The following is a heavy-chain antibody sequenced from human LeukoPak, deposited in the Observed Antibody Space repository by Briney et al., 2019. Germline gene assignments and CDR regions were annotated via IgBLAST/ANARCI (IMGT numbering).Heavy chain of an antibody. Sequence: PGRSLRLSCAASGFTFSSYAMHWVRQAPGKGLEWVAVTSYDGSNKYYADSVKGRFTISRDNSKNTLYLQMNSLRAEDTAVYYCARSLQPYSGYDPFDYWGQGTLVTVSS. CDR3: ARSLQPYSGYDPFDY. CDR2: TSYDGSNK. CDR1: GFTFSSYA. J-gene: IGHJ4*02. D-gene: IGHD5-12*01. V-gene: IGHV3-30*04.